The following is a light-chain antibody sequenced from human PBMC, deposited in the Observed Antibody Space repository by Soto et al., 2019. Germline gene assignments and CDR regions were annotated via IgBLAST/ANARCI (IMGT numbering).Light chain of an antibody. CDR1: QSISTY. J-gene: IGKJ1*01. Sequence: DIQMTQSPSSLSASVGDRVTITCRASQSISTYLTWYQQKPGKAPKLLIYGASSLQSGVPSRFTGSGSGTDFTLTISSLQPADFATYHCHQSYSTPWTFGQGTPVDIK. CDR3: HQSYSTPWT. V-gene: IGKV1-39*01. CDR2: GAS.